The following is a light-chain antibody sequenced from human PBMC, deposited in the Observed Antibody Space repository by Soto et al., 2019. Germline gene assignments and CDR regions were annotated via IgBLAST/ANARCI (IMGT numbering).Light chain of an antibody. CDR1: QDISTY. CDR3: QQYASLPLT. Sequence: DIQMTQSPSPLSASVGDRVTITCQASQDISTYLNWYQQKPGTPPKLVIYDVSNLEPGVPSRFSGSGSGTDFTFTISSLHPEDLATYYFQQYASLPLTFGPGTRLDIK. V-gene: IGKV1-33*01. CDR2: DVS. J-gene: IGKJ5*01.